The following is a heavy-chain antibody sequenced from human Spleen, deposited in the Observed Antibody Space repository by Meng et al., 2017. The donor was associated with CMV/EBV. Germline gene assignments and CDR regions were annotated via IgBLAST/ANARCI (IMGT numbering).Heavy chain of an antibody. CDR3: ARDPGVDF. J-gene: IGHJ4*02. D-gene: IGHD3-3*01. V-gene: IGHV3-30*04. Sequence: GGSLRLSCVASGFTFSTPIHWVRQAPGKGLEWVAVVSHDGSNEFYADSVKGRFTISRDNSKNTLYLQMNSLRTEDTAVYYCARDPGVDFWGQGTLVIVSS. CDR1: GFTFSTP. CDR2: VSHDGSNE.